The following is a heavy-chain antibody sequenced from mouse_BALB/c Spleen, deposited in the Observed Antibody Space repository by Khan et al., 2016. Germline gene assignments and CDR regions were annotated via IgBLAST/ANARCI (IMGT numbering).Heavy chain of an antibody. CDR3: AREYGNYGPWFGY. CDR2: ISYSGIT. D-gene: IGHD2-10*02. V-gene: IGHV3-2*02. J-gene: IGHJ3*01. CDR1: GYSITSDYA. Sequence: VQLKESGPGLVKPSQSLSLTCTVTGYSITSDYAWNWIRQFPGNKLEWMGYISYSGITFYNPSLKSRISITRDTSKNQFLLQLNSVTTEDTATYYFAREYGNYGPWFGYLCQVPLVTVSA.